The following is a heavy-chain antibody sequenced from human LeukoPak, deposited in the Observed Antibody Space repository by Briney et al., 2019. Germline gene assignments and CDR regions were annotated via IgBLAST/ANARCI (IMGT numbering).Heavy chain of an antibody. V-gene: IGHV4-34*01. CDR1: GGSFSGYY. J-gene: IGHJ6*02. D-gene: IGHD2-2*03. Sequence: ASETLSLTCAVYGGSFSGYYWSWIRQPPGKGLEWIGEINHSGSTNYNPSLKSRVTISVDTSKNQFSLKLSSVTAADTAVYYCARVDIVVVPAAIYYYYYGMDVWGQRTTVTVSS. CDR2: INHSGST. CDR3: ARVDIVVVPAAIYYYYYGMDV.